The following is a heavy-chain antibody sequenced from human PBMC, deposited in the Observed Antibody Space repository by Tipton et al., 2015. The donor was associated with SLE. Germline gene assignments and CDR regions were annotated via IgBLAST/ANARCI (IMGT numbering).Heavy chain of an antibody. Sequence: TLSLTCAVYGGSFSSEGYVWGWIRQLQGKGLEWIGYIHYSGTTNYNPSLKSRVTISLDTSNNQFSLKLTSVSAADTAVYYCASQLSITGDYWGQGTLITVSS. J-gene: IGHJ4*02. D-gene: IGHD1-20*01. CDR3: ASQLSITGDY. CDR1: GGSFSSEGYV. CDR2: IHYSGTT. V-gene: IGHV4-31*11.